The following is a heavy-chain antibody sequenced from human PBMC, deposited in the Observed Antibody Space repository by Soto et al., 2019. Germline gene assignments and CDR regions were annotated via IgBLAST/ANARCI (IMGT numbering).Heavy chain of an antibody. D-gene: IGHD2-15*01. CDR1: GDSVTSNY. CDR2: MHYTGFS. V-gene: IGHV4-59*02. J-gene: IGHJ5*02. CDR3: AKDLDRCSGGSCHLHSWFDP. Sequence: PSETLSLTCAFSGDSVTSNYLTWIRQSPEKGLEWIGYMHYTGFSFYNPSLKSRVAMSVDKSKNEFTLQLTSVTAADTAVYYCAKDLDRCSGGSCHLHSWFDPWGQGTLVTVSS.